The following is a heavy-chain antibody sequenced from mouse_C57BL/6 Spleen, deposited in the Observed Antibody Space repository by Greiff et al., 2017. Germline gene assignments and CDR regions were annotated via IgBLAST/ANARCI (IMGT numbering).Heavy chain of an antibody. J-gene: IGHJ3*01. CDR1: GYTFTSYW. D-gene: IGHD1-1*01. Sequence: QVQLQQPGAELVRPGSSVKLSCKASGYTFTSYWMHWVKQRPIQGLEWIGNIDPSDSETHYNQKFKDKATLTVDKSSSTAYMQLSSLTSEDSAVYYCARGFYYGSSYVGFAYWGQGTLVTVSA. V-gene: IGHV1-52*01. CDR2: IDPSDSET. CDR3: ARGFYYGSSYVGFAY.